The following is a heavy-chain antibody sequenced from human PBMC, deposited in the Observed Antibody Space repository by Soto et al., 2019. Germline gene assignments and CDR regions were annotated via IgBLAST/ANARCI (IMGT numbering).Heavy chain of an antibody. J-gene: IGHJ6*02. V-gene: IGHV4-31*03. CDR1: GGSISSGGYY. Sequence: SLTCTVSGGSISSGGYYCSWIRQHPGKGLEWIGYIYYSGSTYYNPSLKSRVTISVDTSKNQFSLKLSSVTAADTAVYYCARGTDFWSGLGYYYYGMDVWGQGTTVTVSS. CDR3: ARGTDFWSGLGYYYYGMDV. CDR2: IYYSGST. D-gene: IGHD3-3*01.